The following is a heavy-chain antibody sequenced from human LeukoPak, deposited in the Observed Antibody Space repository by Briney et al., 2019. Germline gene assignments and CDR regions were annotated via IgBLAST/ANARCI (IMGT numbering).Heavy chain of an antibody. CDR1: GYTFTSYG. V-gene: IGHV1-18*01. Sequence: ASVKVSCKASGYTFTSYGISWVRQAPGQGLEWMGWISAYNGNTNYAQKLQGRVTMTTDTSTSTAYMELRSLRSDDTAVYYCARGITMVRGVMGLVYDYWGQGTLVTVSS. CDR2: ISAYNGNT. CDR3: ARGITMVRGVMGLVYDY. J-gene: IGHJ4*02. D-gene: IGHD3-10*01.